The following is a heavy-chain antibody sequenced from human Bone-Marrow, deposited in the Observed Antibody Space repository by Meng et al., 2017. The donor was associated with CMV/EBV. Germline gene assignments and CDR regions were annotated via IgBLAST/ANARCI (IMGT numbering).Heavy chain of an antibody. V-gene: IGHV1-8*01. Sequence: ASVKVSCKASGYTFTSYDIHWVRQATGQGLEWMGWMNPNSGNTGYAQKFQGRVTMTRNTSISTAYMELSSLRSEDTAVYYCARERGRYWSSTSCYGIAFDIWGQGTMVTVSS. J-gene: IGHJ3*02. CDR2: MNPNSGNT. CDR1: GYTFTSYD. D-gene: IGHD2-2*01. CDR3: ARERGRYWSSTSCYGIAFDI.